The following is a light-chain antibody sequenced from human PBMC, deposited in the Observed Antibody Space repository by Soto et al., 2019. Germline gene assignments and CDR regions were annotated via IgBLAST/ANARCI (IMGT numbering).Light chain of an antibody. CDR3: QQYGSSSWT. Sequence: EVVLTQSPGTLSLSPGERATLSCRASQSVSSSYLAWYQQKPGQAPRLLIYGTSSSATVIPDRFSGSGSGTDFTLTISRLEPEDFAVYYCQQYGSSSWTFGQGTKVDIK. V-gene: IGKV3-20*01. CDR1: QSVSSSY. CDR2: GTS. J-gene: IGKJ1*01.